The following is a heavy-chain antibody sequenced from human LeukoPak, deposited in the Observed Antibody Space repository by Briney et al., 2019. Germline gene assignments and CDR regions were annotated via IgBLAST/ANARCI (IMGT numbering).Heavy chain of an antibody. CDR2: INWNGGST. Sequence: GGSLRLSCAASGFTFDDYGMSWVRQAPGKGLERVSGINWNGGSTGYADSVKGRFTISRDNAKNSLYLQMNSLRAEDTALYYCARDSSGYYQSFLDYWGQGTLVTVSS. V-gene: IGHV3-20*04. CDR1: GFTFDDYG. D-gene: IGHD3-3*01. CDR3: ARDSSGYYQSFLDY. J-gene: IGHJ4*02.